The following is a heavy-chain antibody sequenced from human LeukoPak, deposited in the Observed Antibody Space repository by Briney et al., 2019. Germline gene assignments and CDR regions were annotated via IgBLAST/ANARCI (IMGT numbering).Heavy chain of an antibody. CDR2: INPSGGST. CDR1: GYTFTSYY. D-gene: IGHD3-22*01. V-gene: IGHV1-46*01. J-gene: IGHJ3*02. Sequence: ASVKVSCKASGYTFTSYYMHCVRPAPGQGLEKMGIINPSGGSTSYAQKSQGRVTMTRDTSTSTVYMEMSSLRSEDTAVYYCARWGYYYDSSGDDAFDIWGQGTMVTVSS. CDR3: ARWGYYYDSSGDDAFDI.